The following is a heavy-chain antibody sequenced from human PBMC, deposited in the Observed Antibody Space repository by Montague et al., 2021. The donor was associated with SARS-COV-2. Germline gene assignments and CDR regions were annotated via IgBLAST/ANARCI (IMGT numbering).Heavy chain of an antibody. CDR2: IDWDDDK. Sequence: PALGKPTQTLTLTCTFPGFSLSTSGMCVSWIRQPPGKALEWLALIDWDDDKYYSTSLKTRLTISKDTSKNQVVLTMTNMDPVDAATYYCARIRAGSTYDAFDIWGQGTMVTVSS. V-gene: IGHV2-70*01. CDR1: GFSLSTSGMC. D-gene: IGHD3-10*01. J-gene: IGHJ3*02. CDR3: ARIRAGSTYDAFDI.